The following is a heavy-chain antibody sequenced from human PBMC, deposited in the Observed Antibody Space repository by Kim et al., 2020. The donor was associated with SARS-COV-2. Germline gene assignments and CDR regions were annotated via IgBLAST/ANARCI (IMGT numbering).Heavy chain of an antibody. CDR3: GRQYYYGMDV. CDR1: GGSINSSTYY. Sequence: SETLSLTRTVSGGSINSSTYYWGWIRQPPGKGLEWIGSIYYNGNTYYNASLKSRVTISVDRSKNQFSLRQISVTAADTAVYYCGRQYYYGMDVWGQGTTVNVSS. V-gene: IGHV4-39*01. CDR2: IYYNGNT. J-gene: IGHJ6*02.